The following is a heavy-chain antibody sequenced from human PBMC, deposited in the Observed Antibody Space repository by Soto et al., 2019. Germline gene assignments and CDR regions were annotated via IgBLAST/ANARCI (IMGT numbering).Heavy chain of an antibody. V-gene: IGHV4-39*07. CDR3: AREGGWSSSKAFDY. J-gene: IGHJ4*02. Sequence: SETLSLTCTVSGGSISSGGYYWSWIRQHPGRGLERIGEINHSGSTNYNPSLKSRVTISVDTSKNQFSLKLSSVTAADTAVYYCAREGGWSSSKAFDYWGQGTLVTVSS. D-gene: IGHD6-6*01. CDR2: INHSGST. CDR1: GGSISSGGYY.